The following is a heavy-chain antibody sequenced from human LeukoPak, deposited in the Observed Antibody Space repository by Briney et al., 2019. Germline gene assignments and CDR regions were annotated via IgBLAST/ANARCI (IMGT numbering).Heavy chain of an antibody. V-gene: IGHV3-43*01. Sequence: GGSLRLSCAASGFTFDDYTMHWVRQAPGKGLEWVSLISWDGGSTYYADSVKGRFTISRDNSKNSLYLQMYSLRTEDTALYCCARGSIAVALDYWGQGTLVTVSS. D-gene: IGHD6-19*01. CDR3: ARGSIAVALDY. CDR1: GFTFDDYT. CDR2: ISWDGGST. J-gene: IGHJ4*02.